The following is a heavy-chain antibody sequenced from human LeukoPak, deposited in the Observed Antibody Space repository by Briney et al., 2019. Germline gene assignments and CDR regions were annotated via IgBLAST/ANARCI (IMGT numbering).Heavy chain of an antibody. Sequence: KPSETLSLTCTVSGGSISSSSYYWGWIRQPPGKGLEWIGSIYYSGSTYYNPSLKSRVTISVDTSKNQFSLNLNSVTASDTAVYYCARQKILDDNYDSSGYYVDQWGQGSLVTVSS. CDR1: GGSISSSSYY. V-gene: IGHV4-39*01. D-gene: IGHD3-22*01. J-gene: IGHJ4*02. CDR3: ARQKILDDNYDSSGYYVDQ. CDR2: IYYSGST.